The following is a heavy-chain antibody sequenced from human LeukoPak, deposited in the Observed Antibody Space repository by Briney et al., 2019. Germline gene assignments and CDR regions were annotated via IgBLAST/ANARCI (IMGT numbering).Heavy chain of an antibody. CDR2: ISYDGSNK. J-gene: IGHJ4*02. CDR3: AKDASDYGDYGRGFLDY. D-gene: IGHD4-17*01. V-gene: IGHV3-30*04. Sequence: PGGSLRLSCAASGFTFSSYAMSWVRQAPGKGLEWVAVISYDGSNKYYADSVKGRFTISRDNSKNTLYLQMNSLRAEDTAVYYCAKDASDYGDYGRGFLDYWGQGTLVTVSS. CDR1: GFTFSSYA.